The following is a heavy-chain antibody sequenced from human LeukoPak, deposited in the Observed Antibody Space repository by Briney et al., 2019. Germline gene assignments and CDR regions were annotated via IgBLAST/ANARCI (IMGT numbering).Heavy chain of an antibody. CDR2: INHSGST. CDR1: GGSFSGYY. CDR3: ARGTPPPVVVVAASLDY. J-gene: IGHJ4*02. Sequence: SETLSLTCAVYGGSFSGYYWSRIRQPPGKGLEWIGEINHSGSTNYNPSLKSRVTISVDTSKNQFSLKLSSVTAADTAVYYCARGTPPPVVVVAASLDYWGQGTLVTVSS. D-gene: IGHD2-15*01. V-gene: IGHV4-34*01.